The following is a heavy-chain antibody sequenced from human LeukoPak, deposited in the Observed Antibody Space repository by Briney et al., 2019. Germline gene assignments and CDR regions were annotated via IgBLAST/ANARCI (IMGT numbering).Heavy chain of an antibody. CDR3: ARPKSYYYDSSGYYY. V-gene: IGHV3-21*04. J-gene: IGHJ4*02. D-gene: IGHD3-22*01. CDR2: ISSSGKYI. Sequence: PGGSLRLSCLASGFNFSDHSVNWVRQAPGKGLEWVSAISSSGKYIYYADSVKGRFTISRDNAKNSLYLQMNSLRAEDTAVYYCARPKSYYYDSSGYYYWGQGTLVTVSS. CDR1: GFNFSDHS.